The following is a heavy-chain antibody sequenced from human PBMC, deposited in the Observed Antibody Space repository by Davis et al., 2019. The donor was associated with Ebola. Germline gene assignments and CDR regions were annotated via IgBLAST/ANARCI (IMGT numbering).Heavy chain of an antibody. Sequence: PGGSLRLSCAASGFSISSYSMDWVRQAPGKGLEWVSSLSENSYFKHYADSVKGRFTISRDNAKNSLYLQMNSLRAEDTAVYYCARTLSLLDYWGQGTLVTVSS. CDR3: ARTLSLLDY. CDR2: LSENSYFK. J-gene: IGHJ4*02. V-gene: IGHV3-21*04. CDR1: GFSISSYS.